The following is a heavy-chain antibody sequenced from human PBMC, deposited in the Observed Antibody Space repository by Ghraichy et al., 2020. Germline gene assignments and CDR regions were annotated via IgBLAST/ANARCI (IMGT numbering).Heavy chain of an antibody. CDR3: ARGLYGSGDYYYYGMDV. Sequence: ESLNISCAVYGGSFSGYYWSWIRQPPGKGLEWIGEINHSGSTNYNPSLKSRVTISVDTSKNQFSLKLSSVTAADTAVYYCARGLYGSGDYYYYGMDVWGQGTTVTVSS. CDR2: INHSGST. D-gene: IGHD3-10*01. V-gene: IGHV4-34*01. J-gene: IGHJ6*02. CDR1: GGSFSGYY.